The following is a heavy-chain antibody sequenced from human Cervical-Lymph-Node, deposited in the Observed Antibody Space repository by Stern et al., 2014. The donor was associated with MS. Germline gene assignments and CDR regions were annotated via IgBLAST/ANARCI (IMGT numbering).Heavy chain of an antibody. V-gene: IGHV1-18*01. Sequence: VQLVESGPEVKKPGASVKVSCKASGYIFSNFGITWVRQAPGQRLEWLGWISASKNKRNNIQTLQGRVTLTTDTPTSTAFMELRGLKSDDTAVYYGARDVVPAANHKYGLDVWGQGTTVTVSS. CDR2: ISASKNKR. CDR3: ARDVVPAANHKYGLDV. J-gene: IGHJ6*02. CDR1: GYIFSNFG. D-gene: IGHD2-2*01.